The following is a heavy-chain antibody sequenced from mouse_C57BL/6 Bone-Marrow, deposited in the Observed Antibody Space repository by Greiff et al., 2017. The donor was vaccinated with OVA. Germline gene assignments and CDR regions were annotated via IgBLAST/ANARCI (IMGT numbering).Heavy chain of an antibody. CDR3: ARDGQAGRGYAMDY. D-gene: IGHD3-3*01. J-gene: IGHJ4*01. CDR1: GYTFTSYW. CDR2: IDPSDSET. V-gene: IGHV1-52*01. Sequence: QVQLQQPGAELVRPGSSVKLSCKASGYTFTSYWMHWVKQRPIQGLEWIGNIDPSDSETHYNQKFKDKATLTVDKSSSTAYMQLSSLTSEDSAVYDCARDGQAGRGYAMDYWGQGTSVTVSS.